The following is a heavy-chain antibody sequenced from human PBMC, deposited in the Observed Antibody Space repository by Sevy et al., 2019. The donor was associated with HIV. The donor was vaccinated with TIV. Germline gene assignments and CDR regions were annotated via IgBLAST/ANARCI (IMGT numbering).Heavy chain of an antibody. D-gene: IGHD1-26*01. CDR3: ATVLGAGAAGAFEI. CDR1: GFSFKNVW. V-gene: IGHV3-15*01. Sequence: GGSLRLSCAGSGFSFKNVWMTWVRQTPGKGLEWVGHAKRKSVGGSIDYGSPVNGRFTISRDDSKEMLYLQMGSLKTEDTGVYYCATVLGAGAAGAFEIWGQGTMVTVSS. J-gene: IGHJ3*02. CDR2: AKRKSVGGSI.